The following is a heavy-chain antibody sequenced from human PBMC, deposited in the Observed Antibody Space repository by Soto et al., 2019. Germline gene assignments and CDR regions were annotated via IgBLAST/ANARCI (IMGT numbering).Heavy chain of an antibody. D-gene: IGHD1-26*01. V-gene: IGHV3-23*01. Sequence: PGGSLRLSGPAPGFTFTGFAMSWARQAPGKGLEWVSAISGSGGSTYYADSVKGRFTISRDNSKNTLYLQMNSLRAEDTAVYYCAKVSATTGSLDYWGQGTLVTVSS. J-gene: IGHJ4*02. CDR1: GFTFTGFA. CDR3: AKVSATTGSLDY. CDR2: ISGSGGST.